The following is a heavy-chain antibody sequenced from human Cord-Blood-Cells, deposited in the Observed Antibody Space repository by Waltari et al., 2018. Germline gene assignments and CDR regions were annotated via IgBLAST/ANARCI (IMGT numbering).Heavy chain of an antibody. J-gene: IGHJ1*01. CDR1: GGPFSSYA. D-gene: IGHD6-6*01. Sequence: QVQLVQAEAGVKKPGSWVKVSCPASGGPFSSYALSWVRKAPGQGLEWMGRIIPILGIANYAQKFQGRVTITADKSTSTAYMELSSLRSEDTAVYYCARGGSSSPNAEYFQHWGQGTLVTVSS. CDR3: ARGGSSSPNAEYFQH. V-gene: IGHV1-69*09. CDR2: IIPILGIA.